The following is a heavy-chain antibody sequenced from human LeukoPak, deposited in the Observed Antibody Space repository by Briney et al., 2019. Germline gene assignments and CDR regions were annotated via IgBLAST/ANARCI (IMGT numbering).Heavy chain of an antibody. CDR1: ISSVSSRFY. J-gene: IGHJ2*01. D-gene: IGHD2-2*01. Sequence: PSETLSLTCNVSISSVSSRFYWGWIRQPPGKGLEWVATFYHTGSTYYRPSLKSRVTLTADTSKKQFSLRLRSVTAADTAIYYCARDARYCSSTSCLPLRLVYWYFDLWGRGTLVTVSS. CDR3: ARDARYCSSTSCLPLRLVYWYFDL. CDR2: FYHTGST. V-gene: IGHV4-38-2*02.